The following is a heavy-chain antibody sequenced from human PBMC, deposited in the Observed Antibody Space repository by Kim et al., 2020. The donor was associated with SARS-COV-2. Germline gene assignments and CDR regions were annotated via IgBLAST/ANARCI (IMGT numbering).Heavy chain of an antibody. Sequence: GGSLRLSCAASGFTLSNYAMSWVRQAPGKGLEWVSTLSITGGSTYYPDSVKGRFTISRDNSKNTLYLQMNSLRAEDTAIYYCAKSINYGSGHTSVFDIWGQGTLLTVSS. CDR1: GFTLSNYA. CDR3: AKSINYGSGHTSVFDI. V-gene: IGHV3-23*01. D-gene: IGHD3-10*01. J-gene: IGHJ3*02. CDR2: LSITGGST.